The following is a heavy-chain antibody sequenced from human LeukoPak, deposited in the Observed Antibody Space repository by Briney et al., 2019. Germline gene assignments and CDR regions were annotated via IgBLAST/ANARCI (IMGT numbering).Heavy chain of an antibody. CDR3: AKGALYSSGWSLSEYFQH. Sequence: PGGSLRLSCAASGFTFSYYGIHWVRQAPGKGLEWVTFIRSDGSNKYYADSVKGRFTISRDNSKNTLYLQMNSLRAEDTAVYYCAKGALYSSGWSLSEYFQHWGQGTLVTVSS. V-gene: IGHV3-30*02. D-gene: IGHD6-19*01. CDR1: GFTFSYYG. J-gene: IGHJ1*01. CDR2: IRSDGSNK.